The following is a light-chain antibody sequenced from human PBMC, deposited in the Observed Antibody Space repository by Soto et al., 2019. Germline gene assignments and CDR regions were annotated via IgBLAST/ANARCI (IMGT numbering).Light chain of an antibody. CDR3: CSYAGSSTSWV. Sequence: QSALTQPASVSGSPGQSLTISCTGTSSDLGSYNLVSWYQQHPGKAPKLMIYEVNKRPSGVSNRFSASKSGNTASLTISGLQAEDEAEYYCCSYAGSSTSWVFGGGTQLTVL. CDR2: EVN. CDR1: SSDLGSYNL. V-gene: IGLV2-23*02. J-gene: IGLJ3*02.